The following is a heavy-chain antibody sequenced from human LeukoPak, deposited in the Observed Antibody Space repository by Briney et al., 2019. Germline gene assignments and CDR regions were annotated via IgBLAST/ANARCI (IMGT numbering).Heavy chain of an antibody. CDR1: GFTFSSYW. CDR2: INSDGSST. Sequence: GGSLRLSCAASGFTFSSYWMHWVRQAPGKGLVWVSRINSDGSSTSYADSVKGRFTISRDNAKNTLYLQMNSLRAEDTAVYYCAGTTYYYDSSGPGPPGRFDYWGQGTLVTVSS. CDR3: AGTTYYYDSSGPGPPGRFDY. J-gene: IGHJ4*02. V-gene: IGHV3-74*01. D-gene: IGHD3-22*01.